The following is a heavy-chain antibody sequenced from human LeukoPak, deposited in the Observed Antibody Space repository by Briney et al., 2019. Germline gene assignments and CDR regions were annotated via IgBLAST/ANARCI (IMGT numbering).Heavy chain of an antibody. CDR1: GYSISSSYY. Sequence: SETLSLTCTVSGYSISSSYYWGWIRQPPGKGLEWIGNIYHSGSTYYNPSLKSRVTISVDTSKNQFSLKLSSVTAADTAVYYCARDRGGVPAAKGAYYFDYWGQGTLVTVSS. CDR2: IYHSGST. CDR3: ARDRGGVPAAKGAYYFDY. J-gene: IGHJ4*02. D-gene: IGHD2-2*01. V-gene: IGHV4-38-2*02.